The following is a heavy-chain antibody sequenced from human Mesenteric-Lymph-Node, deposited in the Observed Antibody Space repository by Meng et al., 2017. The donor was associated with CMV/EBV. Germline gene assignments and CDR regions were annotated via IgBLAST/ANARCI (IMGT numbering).Heavy chain of an antibody. V-gene: IGHV4-34*01. D-gene: IGHD3-9*01. J-gene: IGHJ4*02. CDR2: INHSGST. CDR1: GGSFSGYY. Sequence: QVQLPHRGAGLLKPSETLSGTCAVYGGSFSGYYWNWIRQSPEKGLEWIGEINHSGSTTYNPSFTSRIIISVDTSTNQISLNMSSVTAADTAVYYCARGSSYDILTGYFDYWGQGALVTVSS. CDR3: ARGSSYDILTGYFDY.